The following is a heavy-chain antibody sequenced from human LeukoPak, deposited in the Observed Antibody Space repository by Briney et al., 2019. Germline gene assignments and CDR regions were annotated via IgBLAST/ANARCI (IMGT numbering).Heavy chain of an antibody. CDR3: AREDDGGTYGVY. Sequence: GASVKVSCKASGGTFSSNAINWVRQAPGQGLEWMGGIIPIVGTANYAEKFQGRVTITADEFTSTAYMELNSLRSEDTAVYFCAREDDGGTYGVYWGQGTLVTVSS. J-gene: IGHJ4*02. CDR2: IIPIVGTA. CDR1: GGTFSSNA. V-gene: IGHV1-69*13. D-gene: IGHD1-26*01.